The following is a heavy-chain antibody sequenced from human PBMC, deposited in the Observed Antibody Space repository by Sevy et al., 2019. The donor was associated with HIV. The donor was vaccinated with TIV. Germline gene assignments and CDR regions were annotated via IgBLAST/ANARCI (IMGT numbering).Heavy chain of an antibody. V-gene: IGHV3-15*01. J-gene: IGHJ4*02. CDR3: TTGGGSITVAGTPLDF. Sequence: GGSLRLSCATSGFNFNNTWMSWVRQAPGKGLEWVGRVKSEIDGGTRDYAAPVRGRLTRSRDDSRSTLYLQMDTLTSEDTAVYYCTTGGGSITVAGTPLDFWGQGTQVTVSS. D-gene: IGHD6-19*01. CDR2: VKSEIDGGTR. CDR1: GFNFNNTW.